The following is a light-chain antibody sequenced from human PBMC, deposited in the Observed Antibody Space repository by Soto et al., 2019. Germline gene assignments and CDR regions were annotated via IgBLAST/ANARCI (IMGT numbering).Light chain of an antibody. Sequence: EIVMTQSPATLSVSPGERATLSCRASQSVRSSFLAWYQQKPGQAPSLLIYGASTRATGIPARFSGSGSGIEFTLTINSLQSEDFAVYYCQQYSNWPLTFGGGTKVDLK. CDR3: QQYSNWPLT. J-gene: IGKJ4*01. CDR1: QSVRSSF. V-gene: IGKV3-15*01. CDR2: GAS.